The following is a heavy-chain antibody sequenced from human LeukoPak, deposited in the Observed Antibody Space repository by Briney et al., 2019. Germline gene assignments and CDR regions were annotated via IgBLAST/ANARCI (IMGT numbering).Heavy chain of an antibody. Sequence: GGTLRLSCAASGFTFSSYGMSWVRQAPGKGLEWVSAISGSGGSTYYADSVKGRFTISRDNAKNSLYLQMNSLRAEDTAVYYCARVNGDGDPPYYYYYYMDVWGKGTTVTISS. CDR2: ISGSGGST. V-gene: IGHV3-23*01. CDR3: ARVNGDGDPPYYYYYYMDV. D-gene: IGHD4-17*01. CDR1: GFTFSSYG. J-gene: IGHJ6*03.